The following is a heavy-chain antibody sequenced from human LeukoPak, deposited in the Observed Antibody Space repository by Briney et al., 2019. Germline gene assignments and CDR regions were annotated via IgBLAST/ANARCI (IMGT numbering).Heavy chain of an antibody. CDR2: IYYSGRT. CDR1: GGSISSGDYF. V-gene: IGHV4-30-4*01. CDR3: ARAVGYGDSNFDY. D-gene: IGHD4-17*01. J-gene: IGHJ4*02. Sequence: PSETLSLTCTVPGGSISSGDYFWSWLRQSPGEGLEWIGYIYYSGRTYCSPSLESRVTISLDTSKNQFSLKVNTVTAADTAVYYCARAVGYGDSNFDYWGQGTLVTVSS.